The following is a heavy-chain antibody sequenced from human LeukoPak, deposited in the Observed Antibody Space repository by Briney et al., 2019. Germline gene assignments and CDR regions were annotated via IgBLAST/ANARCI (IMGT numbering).Heavy chain of an antibody. J-gene: IGHJ5*02. CDR1: GGSFSGYY. Sequence: SETLSLTCAVHGGSFSGYYWSWIRQPPGKGLEWIGEINHSGSTNYNPSLKSRVTISVDTSQKQFSLKLSSVTAADTAVYYCAREKDYGDSRGLDPWGQGTLVTVSS. CDR3: AREKDYGDSRGLDP. V-gene: IGHV4-34*01. D-gene: IGHD4-17*01. CDR2: INHSGST.